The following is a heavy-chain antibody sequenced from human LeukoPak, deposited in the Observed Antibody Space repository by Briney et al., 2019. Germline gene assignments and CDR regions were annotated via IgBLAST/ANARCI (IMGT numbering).Heavy chain of an antibody. CDR1: GFTFSSYA. CDR2: ISGSGGST. D-gene: IGHD3-10*01. V-gene: IGHV3-23*01. Sequence: GGSLRLSCAASGFTFSSYAMSWVRQAPGKGLEWVSAISGSGGSTYYADSVKGRFTISRDNSKNTLYLQMNSLRAEDTAVYYCAKDGNVLLWFGELYYFDYWGQGTLVTVSS. CDR3: AKDGNVLLWFGELYYFDY. J-gene: IGHJ4*02.